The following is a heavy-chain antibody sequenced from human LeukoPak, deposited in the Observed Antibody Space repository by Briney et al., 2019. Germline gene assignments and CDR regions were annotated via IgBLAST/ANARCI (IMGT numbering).Heavy chain of an antibody. D-gene: IGHD1-26*01. CDR3: ARGGSGSYGVDY. CDR2: MNPNSGNT. Sequence: ASVKVSCKASGYTFTGYYMHWVRQAPGQGLEWMGWMNPNSGNTGYAQKFQGRVTMTRNTSISTAYMELSSLRSEDTAVYYCARGGSGSYGVDYWGQGTLVTVSS. CDR1: GYTFTGYY. V-gene: IGHV1-8*02. J-gene: IGHJ4*02.